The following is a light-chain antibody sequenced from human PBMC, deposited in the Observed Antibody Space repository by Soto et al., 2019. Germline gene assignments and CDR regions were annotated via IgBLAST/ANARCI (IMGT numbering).Light chain of an antibody. CDR1: QRISGS. CDR2: EAS. Sequence: GDRVTITCRASQRISGSLAWYQQKPGKAPKLLIYEASNLKSGVPSRFSGSGSGTEYTLTTSSLQPDDSASYYCQQYNGYWTFGQGTRVEIK. J-gene: IGKJ1*01. CDR3: QQYNGYWT. V-gene: IGKV1-5*03.